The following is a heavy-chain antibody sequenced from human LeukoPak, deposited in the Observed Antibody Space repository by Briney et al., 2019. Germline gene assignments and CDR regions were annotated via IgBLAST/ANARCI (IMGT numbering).Heavy chain of an antibody. J-gene: IGHJ4*02. CDR2: ISGSGGST. CDR3: ATFQIVVVPAAEDFDY. D-gene: IGHD2-2*01. CDR1: GFTFSDYY. V-gene: IGHV3-23*01. Sequence: PGGSLRLSCAASGFTFSDYYMSWIRQAPGKGLEWVSAISGSGGSTYYADSVKGRFTISRDNSKNTLYLQMNSLRAEDTAVYYCATFQIVVVPAAEDFDYWGQGTLVTVSS.